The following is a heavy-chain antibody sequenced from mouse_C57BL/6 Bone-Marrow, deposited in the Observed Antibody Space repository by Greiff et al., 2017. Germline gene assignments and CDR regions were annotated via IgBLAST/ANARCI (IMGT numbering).Heavy chain of an antibody. CDR1: GFTFSSYA. Sequence: EVKVVESGGGLVKPGGSLKLSCAASGFTFSSYAMSWVRQTPEKRLEWVATISDGGSYTYYPDNGKGRFTISRDNAKNNLYLQMSHLKSEDTAMYYCARDHTPFDYWGQGTTLTVSS. V-gene: IGHV5-4*01. CDR2: ISDGGSYT. J-gene: IGHJ2*01. CDR3: ARDHTPFDY.